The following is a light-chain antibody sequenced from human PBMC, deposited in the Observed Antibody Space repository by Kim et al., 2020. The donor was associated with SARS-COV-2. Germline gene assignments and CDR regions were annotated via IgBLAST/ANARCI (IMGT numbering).Light chain of an antibody. CDR3: LLSYSGARV. Sequence: PGATVTLACGSSTGAVTSGHYPYWFQQKPGPAPRTLIYDTSNKHSWTPARFSGSLLGGKAALTLSGAQPEDEAEYYCLLSYSGARVFGGGTQLTVL. V-gene: IGLV7-46*01. CDR2: DTS. J-gene: IGLJ2*01. CDR1: TGAVTSGHY.